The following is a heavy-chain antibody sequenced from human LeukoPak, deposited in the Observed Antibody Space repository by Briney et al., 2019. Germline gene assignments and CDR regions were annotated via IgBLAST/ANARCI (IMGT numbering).Heavy chain of an antibody. J-gene: IGHJ5*02. Sequence: GGSLRLSWAASGFTFITYTMAWVRQAPGGGLEWVSGISGHGGPYYADSVRGRFAISRDNSKSTLYLQMNSLRAEDTAVYYCAKDFGRNLGGPGSWGRGTLVIVSS. CDR2: ISGHGGP. CDR3: AKDFGRNLGGPGS. V-gene: IGHV3-23*01. CDR1: GFTFITYT. D-gene: IGHD1-14*01.